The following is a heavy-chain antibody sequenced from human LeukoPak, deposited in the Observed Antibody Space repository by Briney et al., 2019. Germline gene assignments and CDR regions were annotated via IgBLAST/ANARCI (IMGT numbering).Heavy chain of an antibody. CDR3: ASGGPDCSGGSCYRGGGGYYFDY. CDR1: GFTFSSYG. CDR2: IWYDGSNK. D-gene: IGHD2-15*01. J-gene: IGHJ4*02. V-gene: IGHV3-33*01. Sequence: GGSLRLSCAAPGFTFSSYGMHWVRQAPGKGLEWVAVIWYDGSNKYYADSVKGRFTISRDNSKNTLYLQMNSLRAEDTAVYYCASGGPDCSGGSCYRGGGGYYFDYWGQGTPVTVSS.